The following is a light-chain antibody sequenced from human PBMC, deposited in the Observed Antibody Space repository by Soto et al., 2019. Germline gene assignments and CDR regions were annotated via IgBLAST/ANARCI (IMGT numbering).Light chain of an antibody. J-gene: IGKJ4*01. Sequence: EIVLTQSPGTLSLSPGERATLSCRASQSVNSDLAWYQQTPGQAPRPLIYDASTRAAGVPARFSGSGSGTDFTLTISSLEPEDFAVYYCQQRSNWPLTFGGGTKVDIK. CDR2: DAS. CDR1: QSVNSD. CDR3: QQRSNWPLT. V-gene: IGKV3-11*01.